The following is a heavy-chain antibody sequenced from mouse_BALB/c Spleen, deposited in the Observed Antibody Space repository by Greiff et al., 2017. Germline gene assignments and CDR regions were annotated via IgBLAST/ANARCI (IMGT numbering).Heavy chain of an antibody. D-gene: IGHD2-2*01. V-gene: IGHV1S81*02. CDR2: INPSNGGT. J-gene: IGHJ4*01. CDR3: TRWLRSMDY. CDR1: GYTFTSYY. Sequence: QVHVKQSGAELVKPGASVKLSCKASGYTFTSYYMYWVKQRPGQGLEWIGGINPSNGGTNFNEKFKSKATLTVDKSSSTAYMQLSSLTSEDSAVYYCTRWLRSMDYWGQGTSVTVSS.